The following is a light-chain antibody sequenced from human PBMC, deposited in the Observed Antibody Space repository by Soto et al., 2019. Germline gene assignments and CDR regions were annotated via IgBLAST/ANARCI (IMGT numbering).Light chain of an antibody. CDR1: QSVSSN. CDR3: QQYNNWPGYT. J-gene: IGKJ2*01. CDR2: GAS. V-gene: IGKV3-15*01. Sequence: EIVMTQSPATLSVSPGERATLSCRASQSVSSNLAWYQQKPGQAPRLLIYGASTRATVIPARFSGSGSGTEFTLTISSVRSEDFAVYYCQQYNNWPGYTFGQGTKLEIK.